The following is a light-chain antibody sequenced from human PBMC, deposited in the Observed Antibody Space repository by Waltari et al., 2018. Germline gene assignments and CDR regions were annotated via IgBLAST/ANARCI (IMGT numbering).Light chain of an antibody. V-gene: IGLV3-21*02. Sequence: SYVLPQSPSVSVAPGQTAVITCGGTTIGSQPVCWFQQKPGQAPVLVVYDDSDRPSGIPERFSGSNSGNTATLTVSRVEAGDEADYYCQVWDSISDRVLFGGGTKLTVL. CDR3: QVWDSISDRVL. CDR2: DDS. CDR1: TIGSQP. J-gene: IGLJ2*01.